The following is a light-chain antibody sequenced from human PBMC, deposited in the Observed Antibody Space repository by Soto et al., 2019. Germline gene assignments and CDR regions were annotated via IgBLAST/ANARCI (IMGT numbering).Light chain of an antibody. V-gene: IGKV1-5*03. CDR1: QTISSW. Sequence: DIQMTQSPSTLSGSVGDRVTITWRASQTISSWLAWYQQKPGKAPKLLIYKASTLKSGVPSRFSGSGSGTDFTLTISSLQPEDFATYYCQQSYSTPLTFGGGTKVDI. J-gene: IGKJ4*01. CDR3: QQSYSTPLT. CDR2: KAS.